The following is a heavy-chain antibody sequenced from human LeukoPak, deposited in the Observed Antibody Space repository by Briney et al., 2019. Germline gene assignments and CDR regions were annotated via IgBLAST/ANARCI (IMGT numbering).Heavy chain of an antibody. V-gene: IGHV3-30*03. CDR1: GFTFSSYG. CDR3: TRDCSSTSCYPDY. Sequence: GGSLRLSCAASGFTFSSYGMHWVRQAPGKGLEWVAVISYDGSNKYYADSVKGRFTISRDNSKNSLYMQMNSLRAEDTAVYYCTRDCSSTSCYPDYWGQGTLVTVSS. J-gene: IGHJ4*02. CDR2: ISYDGSNK. D-gene: IGHD2-2*01.